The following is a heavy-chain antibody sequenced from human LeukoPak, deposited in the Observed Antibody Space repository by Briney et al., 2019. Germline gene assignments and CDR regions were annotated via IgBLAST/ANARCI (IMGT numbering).Heavy chain of an antibody. CDR1: GSSVSTFY. CDR3: ARGSTDVYWYLDV. CDR2: VHDTGST. V-gene: IGHV4-59*02. D-gene: IGHD1-26*01. Sequence: TSETLSLTCIVSGSSVSTFYWSWLRQSPGTGLEWIGFVHDTGSTAYNPSLKSRVTISLETSKNQLSLMLTSVTAADTAMYYCARGSTDVYWYLDVWGPGTLVTVSS. J-gene: IGHJ2*01.